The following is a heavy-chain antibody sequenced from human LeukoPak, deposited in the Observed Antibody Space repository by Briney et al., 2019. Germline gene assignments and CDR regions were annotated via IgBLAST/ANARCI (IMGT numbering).Heavy chain of an antibody. Sequence: PGGSLRLSCAASGFTFSSYWMHWVRQAPGKGLEWVANIEEDGSEKHYVDSVKGRFTISRDNAKNSLYLQMNSLRAEDTAVYYCARDPKIMGTITYWGQGTLVTVSS. D-gene: IGHD1-26*01. CDR3: ARDPKIMGTITY. CDR2: IEEDGSEK. CDR1: GFTFSSYW. V-gene: IGHV3-7*01. J-gene: IGHJ4*02.